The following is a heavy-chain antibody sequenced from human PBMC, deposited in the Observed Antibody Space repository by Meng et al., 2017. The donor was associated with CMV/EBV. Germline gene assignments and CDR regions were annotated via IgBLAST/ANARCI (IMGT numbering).Heavy chain of an antibody. CDR3: ARASGSLISFDY. Sequence: SETLSLTCTVSGGSVSSGSYYWSWIRQPPGKGLEWIGYIYYSGSTNYNPSLKSRVTISVDTSKNQFSLKLSSVTAADTAVYYCARASGSLISFDYWGQGTLVTSPQ. D-gene: IGHD1-26*01. CDR1: GGSVSSGSYY. J-gene: IGHJ4*02. V-gene: IGHV4-61*01. CDR2: IYYSGST.